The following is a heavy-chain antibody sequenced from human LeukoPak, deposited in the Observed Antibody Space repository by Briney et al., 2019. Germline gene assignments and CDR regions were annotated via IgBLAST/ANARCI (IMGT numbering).Heavy chain of an antibody. V-gene: IGHV3-23*01. Sequence: GGSLRLSCAASGFTFSSFAMTWVRQAPGKGLEWVSSITANHGATYNIDSVKGRFTISRDNSQNTVYLQMNSLRAEDTAVYYCTKDPNGNYVGAFDPWGQGTLVTVSS. CDR2: ITANHGAT. CDR1: GFTFSSFA. CDR3: TKDPNGNYVGAFDP. D-gene: IGHD4-17*01. J-gene: IGHJ5*02.